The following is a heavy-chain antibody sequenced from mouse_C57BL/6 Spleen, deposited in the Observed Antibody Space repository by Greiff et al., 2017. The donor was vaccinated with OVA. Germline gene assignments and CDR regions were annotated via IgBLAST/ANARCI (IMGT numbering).Heavy chain of an antibody. Sequence: VQLQQSGAELVRPGSSVKLSCKASGYTFTSYWMDWVKQRPGQGLEWIGNIYPCDSETQYNQKFKDKATLTADKSSSTAYMQLSSLTSEDSAVDYCARESYYSNCDWYFDVWGTGTTVTVSS. J-gene: IGHJ1*03. CDR1: GYTFTSYW. CDR3: ARESYYSNCDWYFDV. CDR2: IYPCDSET. V-gene: IGHV1-61*01. D-gene: IGHD2-5*01.